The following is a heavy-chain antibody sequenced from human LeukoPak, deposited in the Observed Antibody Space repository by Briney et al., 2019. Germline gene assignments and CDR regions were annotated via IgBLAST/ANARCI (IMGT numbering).Heavy chain of an antibody. CDR3: ARVAGYYYEGHFDF. D-gene: IGHD3-22*01. V-gene: IGHV1-2*02. CDR2: INPNSGVT. Sequence: GASVKVSCKASGYTFTGYYMHWVRQAPGQGLEWMGWINPNSGVTNSAPKFQSRVTMTRDSSTTTTYMELSRLRSDDTAVYYCARVAGYYYEGHFDFWGQGSQVIVSS. CDR1: GYTFTGYY. J-gene: IGHJ4*02.